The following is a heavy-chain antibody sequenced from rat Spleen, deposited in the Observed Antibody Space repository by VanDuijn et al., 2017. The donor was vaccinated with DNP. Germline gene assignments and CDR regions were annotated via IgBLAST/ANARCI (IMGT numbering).Heavy chain of an antibody. CDR1: GFSLTSYH. D-gene: IGHD1-4*01. CDR2: IQSGGNT. CDR3: ALAGRGAMDA. J-gene: IGHJ4*01. V-gene: IGHV2-27*01. Sequence: QVQLMESGPGLVQPSQTLSLTCTVSGFSLTSYHVHWVRQPPGKGLEWMGRIQSGGNTDYSSALKSRLRISRDTSKSQVFLKMNSLQTEDTAMYFCALAGRGAMDAWGQGTSVTVSS.